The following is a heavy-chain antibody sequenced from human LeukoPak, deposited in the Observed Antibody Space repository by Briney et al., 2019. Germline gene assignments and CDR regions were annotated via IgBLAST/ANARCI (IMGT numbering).Heavy chain of an antibody. D-gene: IGHD1-26*01. J-gene: IGHJ4*02. CDR1: GYTFTSYG. CDR3: ARLYRYSGSYYFDY. Sequence: ASVKVSCKASGYTFTSYGISWVRQAPGQGLEWMGWTSAYNGNTNYAQKLQGRVTMTTDTSTSTAYMELRSLRSDDTAVYYCARLYRYSGSYYFDYWGQGTLVTVSS. CDR2: TSAYNGNT. V-gene: IGHV1-18*01.